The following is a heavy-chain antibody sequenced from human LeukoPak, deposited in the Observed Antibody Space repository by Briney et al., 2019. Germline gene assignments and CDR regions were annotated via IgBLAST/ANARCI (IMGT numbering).Heavy chain of an antibody. V-gene: IGHV3-33*08. J-gene: IGHJ6*02. CDR2: IWYDGSNK. CDR1: GFTFSSYA. D-gene: IGHD6-19*01. Sequence: GGSLRLSCAASGFTFSSYAMHWVRQAPGKGLEWVAVIWYDGSNKYYADSVKGRFTISRDNSKNTLYLQMNSLRAEDTAVYYCARDRYSSGWYGTDVWGQGTTVTVSS. CDR3: ARDRYSSGWYGTDV.